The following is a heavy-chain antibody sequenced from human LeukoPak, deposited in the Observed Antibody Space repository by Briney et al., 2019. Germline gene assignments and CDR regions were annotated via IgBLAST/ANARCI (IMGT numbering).Heavy chain of an antibody. CDR3: ARVSDLGDWYFDL. Sequence: SPTLSLTCSVTGSSISSYYYWSWIRQPAGKGLEWIGRIYNSGSTKYNPSLKSRVTMSVDTSKNQLSLKLSSVTAADTAVYYCARVSDLGDWYFDLWGRGTLVTVSS. CDR1: GSSISSYYY. V-gene: IGHV4-4*07. J-gene: IGHJ2*01. D-gene: IGHD1-26*01. CDR2: IYNSGST.